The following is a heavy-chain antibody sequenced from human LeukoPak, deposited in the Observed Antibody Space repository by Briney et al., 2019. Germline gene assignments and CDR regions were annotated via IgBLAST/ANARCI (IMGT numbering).Heavy chain of an antibody. CDR3: ARDGGGKLIDY. Sequence: PGGSLRLSCAASGFTFSSYWMNWVRQAPGKWLEWVSYISSSSSTIYYADSVKGRFTISRDNAKNSLYLQMNSLRAEDTAVYYCARDGGGKLIDYWGQGTLVTVSS. CDR1: GFTFSSYW. D-gene: IGHD3-16*01. V-gene: IGHV3-48*04. CDR2: ISSSSSTI. J-gene: IGHJ4*02.